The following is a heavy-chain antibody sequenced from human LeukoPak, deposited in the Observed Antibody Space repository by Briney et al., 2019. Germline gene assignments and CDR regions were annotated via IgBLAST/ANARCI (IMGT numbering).Heavy chain of an antibody. V-gene: IGHV1-18*01. J-gene: IGHJ4*02. Sequence: ASVKVSCKASGYTFTSYGISWVRQAPGQGLEWMGWISAYNGNTNYAQKLQGRVTMTTDTSTSTAYMDLRSLRSDDTAVYYCAREVRGWYGAYFDYWGQGTLVTVSS. CDR2: ISAYNGNT. CDR1: GYTFTSYG. D-gene: IGHD6-19*01. CDR3: AREVRGWYGAYFDY.